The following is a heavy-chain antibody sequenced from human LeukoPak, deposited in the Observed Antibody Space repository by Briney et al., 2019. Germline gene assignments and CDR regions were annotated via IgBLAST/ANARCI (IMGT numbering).Heavy chain of an antibody. V-gene: IGHV1-8*01. Sequence: ASVKVSCKASGNTFTNNDIIWVRQATGQGLEWMGWMNPYNGDTGYAQKFQGRVTLTRDTSTTTDYMELSGLKPYDSAVYCCATSSVDGTFSFFDPWGQGSLVTVCS. CDR3: ATSSVDGTFSFFDP. CDR1: GNTFTNND. J-gene: IGHJ5*02. D-gene: IGHD2/OR15-2a*01. CDR2: MNPYNGDT.